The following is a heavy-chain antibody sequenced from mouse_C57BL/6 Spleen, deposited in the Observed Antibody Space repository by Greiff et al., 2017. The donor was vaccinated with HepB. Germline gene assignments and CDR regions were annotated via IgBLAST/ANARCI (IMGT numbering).Heavy chain of an antibody. CDR2: IYPGGGYT. CDR1: GYTFTNYW. D-gene: IGHD2-2*01. Sequence: QVQLKESGAELVRPGTSVKMSCKASGYTFTNYWIGWAKQRPGHGLEWIGDIYPGGGYTNYTEKFKGKATLTADKSSSTAYMQCSSLTSEDSASYYFERLSTMVTTTGYYFDYWGQGTTLTVSS. CDR3: ERLSTMVTTTGYYFDY. V-gene: IGHV1-63*01. J-gene: IGHJ2*01.